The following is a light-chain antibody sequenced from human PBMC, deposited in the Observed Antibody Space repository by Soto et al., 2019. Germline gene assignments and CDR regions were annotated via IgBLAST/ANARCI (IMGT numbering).Light chain of an antibody. CDR3: QQYGSSPTWT. CDR1: QSVSSNY. CDR2: GAS. Sequence: ESVLTQSPGTLSLSPGERATLPCRASQSVSSNYLAWYQQKPGQAPRLLIYGASTRATGIPDRFSGSGSGTDLTLTISRLEPEDSAVYYCQQYGSSPTWTFGQGTKVDIK. V-gene: IGKV3-20*01. J-gene: IGKJ1*01.